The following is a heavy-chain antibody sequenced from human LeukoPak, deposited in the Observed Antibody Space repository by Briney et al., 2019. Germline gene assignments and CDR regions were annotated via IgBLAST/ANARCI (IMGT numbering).Heavy chain of an antibody. Sequence: PETLSLTCTVSGGSISSYYWSWVRRPPGKGLEWSGYIYYSGSTNYNPSLKSRVTISVDTSKNQFSLKLSSVTAADTAVYYCARGGLGEWPPYYMDVWGKGTTVTVSS. CDR2: IYYSGST. V-gene: IGHV4-59*01. J-gene: IGHJ6*03. D-gene: IGHD3-10*01. CDR3: ARGGLGEWPPYYMDV. CDR1: GGSISSYY.